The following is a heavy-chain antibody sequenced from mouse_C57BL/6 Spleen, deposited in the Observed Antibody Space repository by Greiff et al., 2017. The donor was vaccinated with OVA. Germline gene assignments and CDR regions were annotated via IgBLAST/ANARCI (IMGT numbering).Heavy chain of an antibody. CDR2: ISYSGST. J-gene: IGHJ1*03. CDR1: GYSITSGYD. V-gene: IGHV3-1*01. Sequence: EVQLVESGPGLVKPSQSLSLSCTVSGYSITSGYDWHWIRHFPGNILGWMGYISYSGSTNYNPSLKSRISITHDKSKNHFFLQLKSVTTEDTATYYCARYLQWYFDVWGTGTTVTVSS. CDR3: ARYLQWYFDV.